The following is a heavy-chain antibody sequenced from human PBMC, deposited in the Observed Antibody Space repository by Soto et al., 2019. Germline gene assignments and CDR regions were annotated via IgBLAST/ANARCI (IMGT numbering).Heavy chain of an antibody. V-gene: IGHV1-69*01. J-gene: IGHJ6*02. CDR3: GRDPQPSVRTGGIACYHGLDV. CDR2: IIPMFGTA. Sequence: QVQLVQSGAEVKKPGSSVKVSCKASGGTFSSYLISWVRQAPGQGLEWMGGIIPMFGTANYAQKFQGRVTIDADESTSRAYMELSSLRAEDTALYYSGRDPQPSVRTGGIACYHGLDVWGQGTTVTGAS. D-gene: IGHD2-15*01. CDR1: GGTFSSYL.